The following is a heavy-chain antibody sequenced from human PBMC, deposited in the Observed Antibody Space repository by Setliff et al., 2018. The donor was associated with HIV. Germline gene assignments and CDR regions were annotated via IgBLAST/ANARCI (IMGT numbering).Heavy chain of an antibody. D-gene: IGHD3-9*01. Sequence: APETLSLTCAVYGGSFSGYNWSWIRQPPGKGLEWIGEINHSGSTNYNPSLKTRVTISVDTSKNQFSLKLSSVTAADTAVYFCARGYYDILTGYYSSGIWDYWGQGTLVTVSS. CDR1: GGSFSGYN. V-gene: IGHV4-34*01. J-gene: IGHJ4*02. CDR2: INHSGST. CDR3: ARGYYDILTGYYSSGIWDY.